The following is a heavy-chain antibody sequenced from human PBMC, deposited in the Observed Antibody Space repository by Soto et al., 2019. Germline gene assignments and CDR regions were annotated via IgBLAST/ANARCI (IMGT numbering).Heavy chain of an antibody. J-gene: IGHJ6*02. CDR1: GFTFSSYA. Sequence: WGSLRLSCGASGFTFSSYAMKWVRQAQGKGLEWVSLIGESGTPTYYADSVKGRFTISRDNSGNTLFLEMYSLRAEDTAVYYCARYIPGVRYYGMDVWGQGTTVTVSS. D-gene: IGHD2-2*01. CDR3: ARYIPGVRYYGMDV. CDR2: IGESGTPT. V-gene: IGHV3-23*01.